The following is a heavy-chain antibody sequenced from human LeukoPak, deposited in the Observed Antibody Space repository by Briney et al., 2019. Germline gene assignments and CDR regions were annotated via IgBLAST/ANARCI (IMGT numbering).Heavy chain of an antibody. V-gene: IGHV4-34*01. CDR3: ASRVNTAMVTTPFDY. CDR2: INHSGST. CDR1: GGAFSGYY. Sequence: PSETLSLTCAAYGGAFSGYYWSWIRQPPGKGLEWIGEINHSGSTNYNPSLKSRVTISVDTSKNQFSLKLSSVTAADTAVYYCASRVNTAMVTTPFDYWGQGTLVTVSS. J-gene: IGHJ4*02. D-gene: IGHD5-18*01.